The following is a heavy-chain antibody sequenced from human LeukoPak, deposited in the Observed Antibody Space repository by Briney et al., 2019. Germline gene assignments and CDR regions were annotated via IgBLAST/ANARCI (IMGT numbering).Heavy chain of an antibody. J-gene: IGHJ6*02. CDR1: GGSISSGGYS. CDR2: IYHSGST. CDR3: ARGGTVTLYYYYGMDV. V-gene: IGHV4-30-2*01. Sequence: SETLSLTCAVSGGSISSGGYSWSWIRQPPGKGLEWIGYIYHSGSTYYNPSLKSRVTISVDRSKNQFSLKLSSVTAADTAVYYCARGGTVTLYYYYGMDVWDQGTTVTVSS. D-gene: IGHD4-17*01.